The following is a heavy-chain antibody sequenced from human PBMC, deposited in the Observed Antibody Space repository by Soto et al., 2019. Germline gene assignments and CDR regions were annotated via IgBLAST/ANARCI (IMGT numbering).Heavy chain of an antibody. V-gene: IGHV4-4*02. D-gene: IGHD2-2*01. J-gene: IGHJ6*03. CDR2: VSHSGST. CDR1: GGSISSRNR. Sequence: QVHLLESGPGLVEPSGTLSLTCTVSGGSISSRNRWSWVRQSPGKGLEWIGEVSHSGSTNTNPSLKGRVTISLHKSNNQFSLNLESMAAADAAVYFCANTRGLGLMDAWGKGTTVVVSS. CDR3: ANTRGLGLMDA.